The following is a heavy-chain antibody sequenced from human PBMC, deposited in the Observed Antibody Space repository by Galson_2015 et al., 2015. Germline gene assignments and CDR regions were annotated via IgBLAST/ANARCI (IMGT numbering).Heavy chain of an antibody. CDR3: ARQILDYDFWSGYYPTNFDY. Sequence: SLSLSCAASEFTFSSYYMSWVRQAPGKGGEWVSSVRSTTTYVYYADSVQGRFTISRANAKHSLYLQMNSLGAEDTALYYCARQILDYDFWSGYYPTNFDYWGQGTLVTVSS. CDR1: EFTFSSYY. CDR2: VRSTTTYV. D-gene: IGHD3-3*01. V-gene: IGHV3-21*01. J-gene: IGHJ4*02.